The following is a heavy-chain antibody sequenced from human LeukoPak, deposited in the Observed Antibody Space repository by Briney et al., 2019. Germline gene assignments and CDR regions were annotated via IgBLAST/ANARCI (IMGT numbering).Heavy chain of an antibody. CDR3: ARAFYSGAWYGMDV. J-gene: IGHJ6*04. CDR1: GFTFSSYA. D-gene: IGHD6-19*01. CDR2: ISGSGGST. Sequence: GGPLRLSCAASGFTFSSYAMSWVRQAPGKGLEWVSAISGSGGSTYYADSVKGRFTISRDNSRKTLYLQMNSLRAEDTAVYYCARAFYSGAWYGMDVWGKGTTVTVSS. V-gene: IGHV3-23*01.